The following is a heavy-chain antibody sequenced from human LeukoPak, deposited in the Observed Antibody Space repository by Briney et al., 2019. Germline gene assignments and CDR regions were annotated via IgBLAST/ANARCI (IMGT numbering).Heavy chain of an antibody. CDR1: GFTFSSYA. Sequence: GGSLRLSCAASGFTFSSYAIHWVRQAPGKGLEWVAVISYDGSNKYYADSVKGRFTISRDNSKNTLFLQMNGLRAEDTAVYYCARGEAAGTRGVYFDYWGQGTLVTVPS. D-gene: IGHD6-13*01. V-gene: IGHV3-30*04. CDR3: ARGEAAGTRGVYFDY. CDR2: ISYDGSNK. J-gene: IGHJ4*02.